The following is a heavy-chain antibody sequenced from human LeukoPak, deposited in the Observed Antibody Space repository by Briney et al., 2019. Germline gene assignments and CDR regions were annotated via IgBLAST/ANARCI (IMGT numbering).Heavy chain of an antibody. D-gene: IGHD3-22*01. CDR2: IWFDGSTK. CDR3: ARQAGDNSAYRPHDY. V-gene: IGHV3-33*01. J-gene: IGHJ4*02. Sequence: PGGSLRLSCATSGFSFSSYGMHWVRQAPGKGLEWVAVIWFDGSTKYYVDSVKGRFTISRDNSKNTLYLQMNSLRAEDTAVYYCARQAGDNSAYRPHDYWGQGTLVTVSS. CDR1: GFSFSSYG.